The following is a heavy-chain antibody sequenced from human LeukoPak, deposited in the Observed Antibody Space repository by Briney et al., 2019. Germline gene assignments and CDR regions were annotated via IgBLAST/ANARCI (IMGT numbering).Heavy chain of an antibody. CDR3: AKTRAVRRQGFDY. CDR1: GFTLSSYA. J-gene: IGHJ4*02. Sequence: GGSLRLSCAASGFTLSSYAMSWVRQAPGKGLEWVSAISGSGGSTYYADSVKGRFTISRDNSKNTLYLQMNSLRAEDTAVYYCAKTRAVRRQGFDYWGQGTLVTVSS. V-gene: IGHV3-23*01. CDR2: ISGSGGST. D-gene: IGHD4-17*01.